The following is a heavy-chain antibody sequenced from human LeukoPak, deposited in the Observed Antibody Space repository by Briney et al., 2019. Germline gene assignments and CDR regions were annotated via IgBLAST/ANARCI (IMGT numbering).Heavy chain of an antibody. CDR1: GFTFSSYW. CDR3: ARQREPMYYYGSGGYYFDY. D-gene: IGHD3-10*01. V-gene: IGHV3-48*04. J-gene: IGHJ4*02. CDR2: ISSSGSTI. Sequence: GGSLRLSCAASGFTFSSYWMSWVRQAPGKGLEWVSYISSSGSTIYYADSVKGRFTISRDNAKNSLYLQMNSLRAEDTAVYYCARQREPMYYYGSGGYYFDYWGQGTLVTVSS.